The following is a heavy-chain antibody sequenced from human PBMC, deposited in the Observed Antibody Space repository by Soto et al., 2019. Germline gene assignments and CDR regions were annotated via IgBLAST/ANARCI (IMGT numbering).Heavy chain of an antibody. CDR1: GRSISIGGYF. D-gene: IGHD3-16*01. J-gene: IGHJ6*02. CDR2: IYYNGST. Sequence: QVQLQASGPGLVKPSQTLSLACAVSGRSISIGGYFWSWVRQLPGKGLEWVGHIYYNGSTYYNPSLKSRLTISRDTSKHQLYLGLASVTAEGTAVYYCATDEYFGSEINFYYYAVDVWGQGTTVTVSS. CDR3: ATDEYFGSEINFYYYAVDV. V-gene: IGHV4-31*11.